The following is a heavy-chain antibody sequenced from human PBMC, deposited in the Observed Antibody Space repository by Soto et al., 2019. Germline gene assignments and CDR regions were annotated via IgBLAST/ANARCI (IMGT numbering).Heavy chain of an antibody. J-gene: IGHJ5*02. D-gene: IGHD6-13*01. CDR1: GFTFSSYA. CDR3: AKDLLEQQLVPGWFDP. CDR2: ISGSGGST. V-gene: IGHV3-23*01. Sequence: GGSLRLSCAASGFTFSSYAMSWVRQAPGKGLEWVSAISGSGGSTYYADSVKGRFTISRDNSKNTLYLQMNSLRAEDTAVYYCAKDLLEQQLVPGWFDPWGQGTLVTV.